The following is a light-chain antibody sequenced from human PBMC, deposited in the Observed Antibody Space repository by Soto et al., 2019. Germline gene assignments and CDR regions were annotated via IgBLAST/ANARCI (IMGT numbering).Light chain of an antibody. CDR1: SSDVGGYNY. CDR2: EVS. J-gene: IGLJ3*02. Sequence: QSVLTQPASVSGYPGQSITISCTGTSSDVGGYNYVSWYQQHPGKAPKLMIYEVSNRPSGVSNRFSGAKSGNTASLTISGLQAEYDADYYCISYTSSSTWVFGGGTKVTVL. V-gene: IGLV2-14*01. CDR3: ISYTSSSTWV.